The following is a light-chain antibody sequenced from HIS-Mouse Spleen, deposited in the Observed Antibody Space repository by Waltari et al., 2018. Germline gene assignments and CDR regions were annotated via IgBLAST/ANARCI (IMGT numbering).Light chain of an antibody. CDR3: CSYAGSSTWV. J-gene: IGLJ3*02. CDR2: GAS. CDR1: SSDVGSYNL. V-gene: IGLV2-23*01. Sequence: QSALTQPASVSGSPGQSITISCTGTSSDVGSYNLVSCYQQNPGKAPKLMMYGASKRPSGVSNRLSGSKSGNTASLTISGLQAEDEADYYCCSYAGSSTWVFGGGTKLTVL.